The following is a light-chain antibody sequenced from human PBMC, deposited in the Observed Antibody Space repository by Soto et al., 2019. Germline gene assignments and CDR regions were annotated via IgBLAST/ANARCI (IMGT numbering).Light chain of an antibody. CDR1: QSISSW. Sequence: DIQMTQSPSTLSASVGDRVTITCRASQSISSWLAWYQQKPGKAPKLLIYDASSLESGAPSRFSGSGSGTEFTLTISSLQPDDFAIYYCQQYNSYAPVFGQGTKVEIK. CDR2: DAS. J-gene: IGKJ1*01. CDR3: QQYNSYAPV. V-gene: IGKV1-5*01.